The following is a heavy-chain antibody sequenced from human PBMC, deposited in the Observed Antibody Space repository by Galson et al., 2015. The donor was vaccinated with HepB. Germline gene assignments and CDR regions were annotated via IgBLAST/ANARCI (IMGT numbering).Heavy chain of an antibody. CDR2: ISYDGSER. Sequence: SLRLSCADSGFTFKSYGMHWVRQAPGKGLEWVAVISYDGSERYYADSVRGRFTISRDNSKNTLYLQMNSLRTEDTAIYYCANSGPFLPDHLLPFDYWGQGTLVTVSS. CDR3: ANSGPFLPDHLLPFDY. V-gene: IGHV3-30*18. CDR1: GFTFKSYG. D-gene: IGHD2-2*01. J-gene: IGHJ4*02.